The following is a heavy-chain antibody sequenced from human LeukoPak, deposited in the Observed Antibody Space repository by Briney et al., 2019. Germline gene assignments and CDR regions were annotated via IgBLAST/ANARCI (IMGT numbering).Heavy chain of an antibody. Sequence: PSETLSLTCTVSGGSISSYYWSWIRQPPGKGLEWIGYIYYSGSTNYDPSLKSRVTISVDTSKNQFSLKLSSVTAADTAVYYCAREVRSCWPTAHRYYYYYGTDVWGQGTTVTVSS. J-gene: IGHJ6*02. CDR1: GGSISSYY. V-gene: IGHV4-59*01. CDR2: IYYSGST. D-gene: IGHD6-19*01. CDR3: AREVRSCWPTAHRYYYYYGTDV.